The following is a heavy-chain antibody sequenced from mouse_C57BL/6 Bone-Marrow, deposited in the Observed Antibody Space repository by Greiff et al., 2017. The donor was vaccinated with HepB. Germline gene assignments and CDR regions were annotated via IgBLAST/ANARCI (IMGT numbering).Heavy chain of an antibody. Sequence: VQLQQPGAELVKPGASVKLSCKASGYTFTSYWMQWVKQRPGQGLEWIGEIDPSDSYTNYNQKFKGKATLTVDTSSSTAYMQLSSLTSEDSAVYYCARCHYGCSSDYFDYWGQGTTLTVSS. CDR1: GYTFTSYW. D-gene: IGHD1-1*01. J-gene: IGHJ2*01. CDR2: IDPSDSYT. CDR3: ARCHYGCSSDYFDY. V-gene: IGHV1-50*01.